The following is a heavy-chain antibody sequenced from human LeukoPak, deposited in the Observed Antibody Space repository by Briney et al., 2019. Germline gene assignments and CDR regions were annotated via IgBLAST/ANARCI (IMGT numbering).Heavy chain of an antibody. Sequence: SETLSLTCTVSGGSISSSSYYWGWIRQPPGKGLEWIGSIYYSGSTYYNPSLKSRVTISVDTSKNQFSLKLSSVTAADTAVYYCAREYSTIFGVVIGGWFDPWGQGTLVTVSS. J-gene: IGHJ5*02. D-gene: IGHD3-3*01. CDR1: GGSISSSSYY. CDR3: AREYSTIFGVVIGGWFDP. CDR2: IYYSGST. V-gene: IGHV4-39*07.